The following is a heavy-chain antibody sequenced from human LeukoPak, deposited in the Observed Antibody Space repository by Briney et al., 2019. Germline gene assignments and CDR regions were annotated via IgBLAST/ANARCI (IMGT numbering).Heavy chain of an antibody. D-gene: IGHD6-13*01. CDR3: AREGIAAAGIYYFGY. V-gene: IGHV1-69*13. CDR2: IIPIFGTA. Sequence: SVKVSCKASGGTFSGYAISWVRQAPGQGLEWMGGIIPIFGTANYAQKFQGRVTITADESTSTAYMELSSLRSEDTAVYYCAREGIAAAGIYYFGYWGQGTLVTVSS. CDR1: GGTFSGYA. J-gene: IGHJ4*02.